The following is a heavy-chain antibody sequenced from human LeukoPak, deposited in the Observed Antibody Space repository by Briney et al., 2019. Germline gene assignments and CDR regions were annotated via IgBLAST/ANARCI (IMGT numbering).Heavy chain of an antibody. D-gene: IGHD6-13*01. CDR3: AMESAGIAAAGTDY. V-gene: IGHV4-34*01. Sequence: SETLSLTCAVYGGSFSGYYWSWIRQPPGKGLEWIGEINHSGSTNYNPSLKSRVTISVDTSKNQFSLKLSSVTAADTAVYYCAMESAGIAAAGTDYWGQGTLVTVSS. CDR2: INHSGST. CDR1: GGSFSGYY. J-gene: IGHJ4*02.